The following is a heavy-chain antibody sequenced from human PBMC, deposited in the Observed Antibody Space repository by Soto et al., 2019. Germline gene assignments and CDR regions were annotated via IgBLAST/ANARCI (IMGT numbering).Heavy chain of an antibody. V-gene: IGHV1-69*13. J-gene: IGHJ6*02. D-gene: IGHD6-13*01. CDR2: IIPIFGTA. CDR1: GGTFSSYA. CDR3: ARNGIAAAGNYYYYYYGMDV. Sequence: SVKVSCKASGGTFSSYAISWVRQAPGQGLEWMGGIIPIFGTANYAQKFQGRVTITADESTSTAYMELSSLRSEDTAVYYCARNGIAAAGNYYYYYYGMDVWGQGTTVTVSS.